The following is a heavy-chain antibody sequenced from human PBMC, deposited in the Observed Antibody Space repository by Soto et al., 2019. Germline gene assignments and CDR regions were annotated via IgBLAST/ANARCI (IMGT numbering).Heavy chain of an antibody. CDR3: ARLLPTYCSSTSCYMYYFDY. D-gene: IGHD2-2*01. J-gene: IGHJ4*02. CDR1: GYTFTSYC. V-gene: IGHV1-18*01. Sequence: ASVKVSCKASGYTFTSYCISWVRQAPGQGLEWMGWISAYNGNTNYAQKLQGRVTMTTDTSTSTAYMELRSLRSDDTAVYYCARLLPTYCSSTSCYMYYFDYWGQGSLVIVSS. CDR2: ISAYNGNT.